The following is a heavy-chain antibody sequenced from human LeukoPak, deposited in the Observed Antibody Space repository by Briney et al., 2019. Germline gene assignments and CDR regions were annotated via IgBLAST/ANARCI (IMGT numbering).Heavy chain of an antibody. J-gene: IGHJ4*02. D-gene: IGHD5-18*01. Sequence: PSETLSLTCTVSGGSISSYYWSWIRQPPGKGLEWIGYIHYSGTTNYNPSLESRVAISVDTSNNQFSLRLSSVTAADTAVYYCASLYSYGYNYYDYWGQGTLVSVSS. CDR1: GGSISSYY. CDR3: ASLYSYGYNYYDY. CDR2: IHYSGTT. V-gene: IGHV4-59*01.